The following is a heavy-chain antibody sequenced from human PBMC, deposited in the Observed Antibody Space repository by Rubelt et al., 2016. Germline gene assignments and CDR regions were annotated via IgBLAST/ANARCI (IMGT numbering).Heavy chain of an antibody. V-gene: IGHV3-23*01. J-gene: IGHJ4*02. D-gene: IGHD2-15*01. CDR3: AKDACSGGSCYSGYFDY. Sequence: YYADSVKGRFTISRDNSKNTLYLQMNSLRAEDTAVYYCAKDACSGGSCYSGYFDYWGQGTLVTVSS.